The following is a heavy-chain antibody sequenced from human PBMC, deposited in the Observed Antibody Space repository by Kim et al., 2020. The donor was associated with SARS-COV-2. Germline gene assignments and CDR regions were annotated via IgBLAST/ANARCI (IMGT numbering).Heavy chain of an antibody. J-gene: IGHJ4*02. CDR3: AKSGGGSYWAYFDY. D-gene: IGHD1-26*01. CDR2: ISYDGSNK. CDR1: GFTFSSYG. Sequence: GGSLRLSCAASGFTFSSYGMHWVRQAPGKGLEWVAVISYDGSNKYYADSVKGRFTISRDNSKNTLYLQMNSLIAEDTAVYYCAKSGGGSYWAYFDYWGQGTLVTVSS. V-gene: IGHV3-30*18.